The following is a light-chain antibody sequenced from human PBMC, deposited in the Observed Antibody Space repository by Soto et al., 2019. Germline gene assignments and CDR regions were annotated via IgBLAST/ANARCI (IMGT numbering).Light chain of an antibody. CDR1: QGIRDE. J-gene: IGKJ1*01. Sequence: AIQMTQSPSSLSASVGDRVTITCRASQGIRDELGWYQQKAGKAPNLLISAASRLQSGVPSRFSGRGSGTDFTLTIISLQPEDFATYYCLQDYDFPRTFGQGTKLDIK. V-gene: IGKV1-6*01. CDR2: AAS. CDR3: LQDYDFPRT.